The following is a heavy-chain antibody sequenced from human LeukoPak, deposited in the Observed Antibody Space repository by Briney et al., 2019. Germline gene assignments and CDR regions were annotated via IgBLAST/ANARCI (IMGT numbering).Heavy chain of an antibody. CDR2: IYPGDSDT. J-gene: IGHJ6*02. D-gene: IGHD3-9*01. CDR1: GYSFTSYW. Sequence: GESLKISCKGSGYSFTSYWIGWVRQMPGKGLEWMGIIYPGDSDTRYSPSFQGQVTISADKSISTAYLQWSSLKASDIAMYYCARHRPYYDILTGYPYGMDVWGQGTTVTVSS. CDR3: ARHRPYYDILTGYPYGMDV. V-gene: IGHV5-51*01.